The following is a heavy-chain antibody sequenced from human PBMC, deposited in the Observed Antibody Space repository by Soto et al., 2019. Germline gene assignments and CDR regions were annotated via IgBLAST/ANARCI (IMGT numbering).Heavy chain of an antibody. CDR3: ARNRDGVDY. J-gene: IGHJ4*02. V-gene: IGHV3-74*01. CDR1: GFTFSSFW. Sequence: PGGSLRLSCTASGFTFSSFWMHWIRQVPGRGLMWVSRINPDGGTTHYADSVKGRFTASRDNAKNTLYLQLNSLRAEDTAVYYCARNRDGVDYWGQGTLVTVPQ. CDR2: INPDGGTT.